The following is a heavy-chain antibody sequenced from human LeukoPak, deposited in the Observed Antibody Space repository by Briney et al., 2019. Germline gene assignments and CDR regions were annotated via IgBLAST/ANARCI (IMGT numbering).Heavy chain of an antibody. V-gene: IGHV4-59*01. CDR3: ARDLYGGLFDY. CDR1: GGSISSYY. D-gene: IGHD4/OR15-4a*01. Sequence: TSETLSLTCTVSGGSISSYYWSWIRQPPGKGLEWIGYIYYSGSTNYNPSLKSRVTISLDTSKNQFSLKVSSVTAADTAVYYCARDLYGGLFDYWGQGTLVTVSS. CDR2: IYYSGST. J-gene: IGHJ4*02.